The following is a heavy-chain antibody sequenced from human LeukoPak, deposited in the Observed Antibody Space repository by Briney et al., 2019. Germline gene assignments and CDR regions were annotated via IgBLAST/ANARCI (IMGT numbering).Heavy chain of an antibody. CDR3: ARDKLTGTTAWFDP. CDR1: GGTFSSYA. J-gene: IGHJ5*02. CDR2: IISIFGTA. Sequence: GASVKVSCKASGGTFSSYAISWVRQAPGQGLEWMGGIISIFGTANYAQKFQGRVTITTDESTSTAYMELSSLRSEDTAVYYCARDKLTGTTAWFDPWGQGTLVTVSS. V-gene: IGHV1-69*05. D-gene: IGHD1-14*01.